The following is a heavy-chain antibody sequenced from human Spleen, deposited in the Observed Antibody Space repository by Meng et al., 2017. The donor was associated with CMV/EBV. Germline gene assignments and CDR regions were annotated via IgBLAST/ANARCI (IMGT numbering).Heavy chain of an antibody. J-gene: IGHJ4*02. CDR1: GFTFSSYA. V-gene: IGHV3-23*01. D-gene: IGHD3-10*01. Sequence: GESLKISCAASGFTFSSYAMSWVRQAPGKGLEWVSGISASGGSAYYADSVKGRFTISRDNSRNTPYLQMNSLRAEDTAVYYCAKGPGLFRGGEYYFDYWGQGTLVTVSS. CDR2: ISASGGSA. CDR3: AKGPGLFRGGEYYFDY.